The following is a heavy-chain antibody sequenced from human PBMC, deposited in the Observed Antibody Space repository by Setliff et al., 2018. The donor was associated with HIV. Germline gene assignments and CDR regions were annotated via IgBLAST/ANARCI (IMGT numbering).Heavy chain of an antibody. Sequence: SVKVSCKASGDNFNSHSISWVRQAPGQGLEWIGGIVPIFGTPNYAQKFNGRLTITADESTSTVYMELSSLRSEDTAVYFCARDSRDIVVVIAPEPEPYYYYGMDVWGEGTTVTVSS. J-gene: IGHJ6*04. CDR2: IVPIFGTP. CDR3: ARDSRDIVVVIAPEPEPYYYYGMDV. D-gene: IGHD2-15*01. CDR1: GDNFNSHS. V-gene: IGHV1-69*13.